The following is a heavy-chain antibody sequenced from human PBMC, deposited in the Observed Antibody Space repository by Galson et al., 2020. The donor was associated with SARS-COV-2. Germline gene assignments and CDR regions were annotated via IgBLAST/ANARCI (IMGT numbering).Heavy chain of an antibody. V-gene: IGHV4-59*13. D-gene: IGHD2-15*01. Sequence: SETLSLTCTASGGTISNYYWSWIRQPPGKGLEWIGFIYYTGITRYNPSPKSRVTISVDTSRNQFSLKLNSVTTADTAVYYCARYGADDSGNCFGAFDYWGQGILVTVSS. CDR2: IYYTGIT. CDR1: GGTISNYY. J-gene: IGHJ4*02. CDR3: ARYGADDSGNCFGAFDY.